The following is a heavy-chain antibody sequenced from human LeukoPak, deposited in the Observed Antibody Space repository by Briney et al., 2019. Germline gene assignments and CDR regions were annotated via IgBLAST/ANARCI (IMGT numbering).Heavy chain of an antibody. D-gene: IGHD6-19*01. J-gene: IGHJ4*02. CDR2: IIPIFGTA. CDR3: ASMVAVVSGWYYFDY. V-gene: IGHV1-69*13. Sequence: SVKVSCKASGGTFSSYAISWVRQAPGQGLEWMGGIIPIFGTANYAQKFQGRVTITADESTSTAYMELSSLRSEDTAVYYCASMVAVVSGWYYFDYWGQGTLVTVSS. CDR1: GGTFSSYA.